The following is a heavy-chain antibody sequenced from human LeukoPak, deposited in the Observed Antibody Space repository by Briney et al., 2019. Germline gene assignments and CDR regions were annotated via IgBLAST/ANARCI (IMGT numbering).Heavy chain of an antibody. V-gene: IGHV3-21*01. Sequence: GGALRLSCAASGFTFSSYSMNWVRQAPGKGLEWVSSISSSSSYIYYADSVKGRFTISRDNAKNSLYLQMNSLRAEDTAVYYCAVSKSDAPDYWGQGTLVTVSS. D-gene: IGHD2-21*02. CDR2: ISSSSSYI. CDR1: GFTFSSYS. J-gene: IGHJ4*02. CDR3: AVSKSDAPDY.